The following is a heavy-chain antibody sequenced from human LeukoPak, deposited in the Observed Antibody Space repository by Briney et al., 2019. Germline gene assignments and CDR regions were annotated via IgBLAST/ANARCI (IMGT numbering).Heavy chain of an antibody. CDR3: ARDLGAARPDFDY. V-gene: IGHV1-69*05. J-gene: IGHJ4*02. Sequence: SVKVSCKASGVTFSSYAISWVRQAPGQGLEWMGGIIPIFGTANYAQKLQGRVTMTTDTSTSTAYMELRSLRSDDTAVYYCARDLGAARPDFDYWGQGTLVTVSS. CDR2: IIPIFGTA. CDR1: GVTFSSYA. D-gene: IGHD6-6*01.